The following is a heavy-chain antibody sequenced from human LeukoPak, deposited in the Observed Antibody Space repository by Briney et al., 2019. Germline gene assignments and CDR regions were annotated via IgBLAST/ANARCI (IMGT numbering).Heavy chain of an antibody. J-gene: IGHJ5*02. CDR1: GDSISTSSYY. D-gene: IGHD1-14*01. Sequence: SETLSLTCSVSGDSISTSSYYWGWIRQPPGKGLEWIGSIYHSGSTYYNPSLKSRVTISVDTSKNQFSLKLSSVTAADTAVYYCARVRNQPLPNWFDPWGQGTLVTVSS. CDR3: ARVRNQPLPNWFDP. CDR2: IYHSGST. V-gene: IGHV4-39*07.